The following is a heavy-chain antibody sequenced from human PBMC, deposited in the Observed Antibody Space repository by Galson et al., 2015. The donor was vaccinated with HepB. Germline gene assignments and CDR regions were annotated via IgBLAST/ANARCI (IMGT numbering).Heavy chain of an antibody. CDR2: ISWNSGSI. Sequence: SLRLSCAASGFTFDDYAMHWVRQAPGKGLEWVSGISWNSGSIGYADSVKGRFTISRDNAKNSLYLQMNSLRAEDTALYYCAKDISSSSSQNYYYYGMDVWGQGTTVTVSS. CDR1: GFTFDDYA. J-gene: IGHJ6*02. D-gene: IGHD6-6*01. CDR3: AKDISSSSSQNYYYYGMDV. V-gene: IGHV3-9*01.